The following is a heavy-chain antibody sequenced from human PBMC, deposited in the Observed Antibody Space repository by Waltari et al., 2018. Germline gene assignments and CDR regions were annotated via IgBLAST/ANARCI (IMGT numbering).Heavy chain of an antibody. CDR2: ISSSRSYI. D-gene: IGHD2-2*01. Sequence: EVQLVESGGGLVQPGGSLRLSCAASGFPFLSCSLHWVRQAPGKGLECGSSISSSRSYIYYADSVKGRFTISRDNAKNSLYLQMNSLRAEDTAVYYCARDDLIVPAALGYWGQGTLVTVSS. J-gene: IGHJ4*02. V-gene: IGHV3-21*01. CDR1: GFPFLSCS. CDR3: ARDDLIVPAALGY.